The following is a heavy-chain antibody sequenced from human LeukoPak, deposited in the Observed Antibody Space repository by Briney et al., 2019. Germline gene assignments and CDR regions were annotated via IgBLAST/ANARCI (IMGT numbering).Heavy chain of an antibody. CDR2: IRSKAYGGTT. Sequence: GGSLRLSCTASGFIFGDYAMSWVRQAPGKGLEWVGFIRSKAYGGTTEHAASVKGRFTISRDDSKSIAHLQMNSLETEDTAVYYCSRVSGVEAGNPFDPWGQGTLVTVSS. CDR1: GFIFGDYA. CDR3: SRVSGVEAGNPFDP. V-gene: IGHV3-49*04. J-gene: IGHJ5*02. D-gene: IGHD1-14*01.